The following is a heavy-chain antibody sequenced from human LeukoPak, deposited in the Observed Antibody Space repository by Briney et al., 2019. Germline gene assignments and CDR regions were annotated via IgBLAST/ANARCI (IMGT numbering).Heavy chain of an antibody. Sequence: GGSLRLSCAASGFTFSSYGMHWVRQAPGKGLEWVAVIWYDGSNKYYADSVKGRFTISRDNSKNTLYLQMNSLRAEDTAVYYCARDHYYDGSVDDYWGQGTLVTVSS. CDR2: IWYDGSNK. J-gene: IGHJ4*02. CDR1: GFTFSSYG. V-gene: IGHV3-33*01. D-gene: IGHD3-22*01. CDR3: ARDHYYDGSVDDY.